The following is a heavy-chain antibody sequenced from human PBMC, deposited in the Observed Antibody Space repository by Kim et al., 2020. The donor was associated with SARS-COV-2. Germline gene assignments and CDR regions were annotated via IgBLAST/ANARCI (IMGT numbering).Heavy chain of an antibody. Sequence: GGSLRLSCAASGFTFSSYSMNWVCQAPGKGLEWVSSISSSSSYIYYADSVKGRFTISRDNAKNSLYLQMNSLRAEDTAVYYCARDWAGCDGEYFDYWGQGTLVTVSS. CDR1: GFTFSSYS. CDR2: ISSSSSYI. D-gene: IGHD2-21*01. J-gene: IGHJ4*02. CDR3: ARDWAGCDGEYFDY. V-gene: IGHV3-21*01.